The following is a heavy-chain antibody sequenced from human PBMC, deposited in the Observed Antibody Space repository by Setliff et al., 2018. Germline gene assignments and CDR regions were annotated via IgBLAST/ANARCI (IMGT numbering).Heavy chain of an antibody. CDR3: AREGARSSSWYRPYYYYYMDV. V-gene: IGHV3-20*04. J-gene: IGHJ6*03. CDR1: GFSFNGYA. D-gene: IGHD6-13*01. CDR2: INWNGGST. Sequence: GGSLRLSCAASGFSFNGYAMNWVRQAPGRGLEWVSGINWNGGSTGYADSVKGRFTISRDNAKDSLYLQMNSLRAEDTALYYCAREGARSSSWYRPYYYYYMDVWGKGTTVTVSS.